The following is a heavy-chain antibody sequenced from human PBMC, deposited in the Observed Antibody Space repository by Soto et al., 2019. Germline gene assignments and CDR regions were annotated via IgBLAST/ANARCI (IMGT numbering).Heavy chain of an antibody. CDR2: IGTAGDT. CDR3: AREGGYYDSSGYYGMDV. J-gene: IGHJ6*02. D-gene: IGHD3-22*01. CDR1: GFTFSSYD. Sequence: PGGSLRLSCAASGFTFSSYDMHWVRQATGKGLEWVSAIGTAGDTYYPGSVKGRLTISRENAKNSLYLQMNSLRAEDTAVYYCAREGGYYDSSGYYGMDVWGQGTTVTVSS. V-gene: IGHV3-13*01.